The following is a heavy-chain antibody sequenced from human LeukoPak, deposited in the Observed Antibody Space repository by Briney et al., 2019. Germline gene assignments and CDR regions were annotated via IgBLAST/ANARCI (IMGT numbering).Heavy chain of an antibody. D-gene: IGHD6-13*01. CDR3: AIIAAAGTEDNAFDI. CDR2: SYYSGIT. Sequence: SETLSLTCTVSGGSISSYYWSWIRQPPGKGLEWIGYSYYSGITNYNPSLKSRVTISVDTSKNQFSLKLSSVTAADTAVYYCAIIAAAGTEDNAFDIWGQGTMVTVSS. CDR1: GGSISSYY. J-gene: IGHJ3*02. V-gene: IGHV4-59*01.